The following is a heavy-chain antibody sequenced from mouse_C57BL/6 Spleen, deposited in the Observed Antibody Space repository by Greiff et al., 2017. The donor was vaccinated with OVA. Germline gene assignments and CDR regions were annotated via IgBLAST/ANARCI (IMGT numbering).Heavy chain of an antibody. J-gene: IGHJ1*03. V-gene: IGHV1-81*01. CDR1: GYTFTSYG. CDR2: IYPRSGNT. D-gene: IGHD1-1*01. CDR3: ARGEFKSSPFDV. Sequence: VKLVESGAELARPGASVKLSCKASGYTFTSYGISWVKQRTGQGLEWIGEIYPRSGNTYYNEKFKGKATLTADKSSSTAYMELRSLTSEDSAVYFCARGEFKSSPFDVWGTGTTVTVSS.